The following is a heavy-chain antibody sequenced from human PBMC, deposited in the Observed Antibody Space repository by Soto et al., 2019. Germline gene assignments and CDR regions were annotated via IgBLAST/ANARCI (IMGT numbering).Heavy chain of an antibody. V-gene: IGHV1-24*01. Sequence: ASVKVSCKVSGYTLTELSIHWVRQAPGEGLEWMGGFDLENGETIYAQRFQGRVTMTEESSADTPYMELSSLRSEDTAVYYCEIEVRRSNQFDHWGQGTMVTVSS. CDR3: EIEVRRSNQFDH. CDR1: GYTLTELS. D-gene: IGHD3-10*01. J-gene: IGHJ4*02. CDR2: FDLENGET.